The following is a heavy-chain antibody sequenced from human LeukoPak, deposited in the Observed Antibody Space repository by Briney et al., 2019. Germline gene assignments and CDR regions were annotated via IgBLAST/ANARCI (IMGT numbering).Heavy chain of an antibody. CDR2: INPNSGGT. CDR1: GYTFTGYY. Sequence: ASVKVSCKASGYTFTGYYMHWVRQAPGQGLEWMGWINPNSGGTNYAQKFQGRVTMTRDTSISTAYMELSRLRSDDTAVYYCARVARPGYCSSTSCYSFPYWGQGTLVTVSS. J-gene: IGHJ4*02. V-gene: IGHV1-2*02. CDR3: ARVARPGYCSSTSCYSFPY. D-gene: IGHD2-2*02.